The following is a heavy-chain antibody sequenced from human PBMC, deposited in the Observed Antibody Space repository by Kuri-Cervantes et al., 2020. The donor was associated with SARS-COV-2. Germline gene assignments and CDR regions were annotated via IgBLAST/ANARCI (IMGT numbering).Heavy chain of an antibody. CDR1: GGSLNDFF. CDR2: INHKGTI. J-gene: IGHJ4*02. D-gene: IGHD2-2*01. Sequence: GSLRLSCNVSGGSLNDFFWSWIRQFPGRGLEWIGEINHKGTINYNPSLRSRATMSVDTSKNQFSLKLSSVTAADTAVYYCARGGEDIVVVPAAPIRGSPFDYWGQGTLVTVSS. V-gene: IGHV4-34*01. CDR3: ARGGEDIVVVPAAPIRGSPFDY.